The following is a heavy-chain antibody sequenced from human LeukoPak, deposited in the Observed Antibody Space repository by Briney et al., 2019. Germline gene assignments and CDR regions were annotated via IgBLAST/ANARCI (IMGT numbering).Heavy chain of an antibody. CDR1: GFSFSNYW. J-gene: IGHJ4*02. CDR2: INQDGSQN. V-gene: IGHV3-7*05. Sequence: GGSLRLSCAASGFSFSNYWMMWLRQAPGKGLEWVANINQDGSQNTYVDSVKGRFTISRDNAKNSAYLQMNSLRAEDTAVYYCARDQRWFDYWGQGTLVTVSS. D-gene: IGHD2-15*01. CDR3: ARDQRWFDY.